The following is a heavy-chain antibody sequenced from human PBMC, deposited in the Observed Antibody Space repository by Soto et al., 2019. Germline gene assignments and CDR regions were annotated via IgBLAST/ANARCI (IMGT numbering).Heavy chain of an antibody. D-gene: IGHD3-10*01. J-gene: IGHJ6*02. CDR3: ARDSDSGSYWGRNYYYYGMDV. V-gene: IGHV3-21*01. Sequence: PGGSLRLSCAASGFTFSSYSMNWVRQAPGKGLEWVSSISSSSSYIYYADSVKGRFTISRDNAKNSLYLQMNSLRAEDTAVYYCARDSDSGSYWGRNYYYYGMDVWGQGTTVTVSS. CDR2: ISSSSSYI. CDR1: GFTFSSYS.